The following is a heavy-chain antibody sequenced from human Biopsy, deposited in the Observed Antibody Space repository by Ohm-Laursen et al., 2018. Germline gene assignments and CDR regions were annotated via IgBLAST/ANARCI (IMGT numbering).Heavy chain of an antibody. Sequence: TLSLTCTVSGDSISSDFWSWIRQTPGKGLEWIGYISYTGDTNYNPSLESRITISLDTSKNQFSLMLSSVTAADTAVYYCARSNGYGDYRFDDWGQGTLVTVAS. CDR3: ARSNGYGDYRFDD. J-gene: IGHJ4*02. CDR2: ISYTGDT. V-gene: IGHV4-59*01. D-gene: IGHD4-11*01. CDR1: GDSISSDF.